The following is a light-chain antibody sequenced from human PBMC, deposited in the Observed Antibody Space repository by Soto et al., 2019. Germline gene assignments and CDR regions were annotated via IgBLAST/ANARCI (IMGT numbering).Light chain of an antibody. CDR3: QQYGSSPPWT. J-gene: IGKJ1*01. V-gene: IGKV3-20*01. CDR2: GAS. Sequence: DIVMTQSPATLPVSPGERATLSCRASQSVSSNLAWYQQKPGQAPRLLIYGASSRATGIPDRFSGSGSGTDFTLTISRLEPEDFAVYYCQQYGSSPPWTFGQGTKVDIK. CDR1: QSVSSN.